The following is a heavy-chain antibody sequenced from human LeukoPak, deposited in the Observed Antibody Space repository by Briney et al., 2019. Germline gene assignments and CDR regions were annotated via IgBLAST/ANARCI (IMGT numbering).Heavy chain of an antibody. CDR3: ARGGPDSGRFFWVDF. V-gene: IGHV4-59*01. Sequence: SETLSLTCTVSGGSISSYYWSWIRQPPGKGLEWIGYIYYSGSTNYNPSLKSRVTISVDTSKNQFSLKLSSVTAADTAVYYCARGGPDSGRFFWVDFLGQGTLVTVSS. D-gene: IGHD3-10*01. J-gene: IGHJ4*02. CDR1: GGSISSYY. CDR2: IYYSGST.